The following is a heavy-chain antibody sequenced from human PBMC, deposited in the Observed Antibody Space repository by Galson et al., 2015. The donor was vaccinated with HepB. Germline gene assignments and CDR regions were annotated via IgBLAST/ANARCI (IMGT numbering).Heavy chain of an antibody. V-gene: IGHV1-69*04. J-gene: IGHJ1*01. Sequence: SVKVSCKASGGTFSSYTISWVRQAPGQGLEWMGRIIPILGIANYAQKFQGRVTITADKSTSTAYMELSSLRSEDTAVYYCARDLVCSSTSCFPYRTEYFQHWGQGTLVTVSS. D-gene: IGHD2-2*01. CDR2: IIPILGIA. CDR3: ARDLVCSSTSCFPYRTEYFQH. CDR1: GGTFSSYT.